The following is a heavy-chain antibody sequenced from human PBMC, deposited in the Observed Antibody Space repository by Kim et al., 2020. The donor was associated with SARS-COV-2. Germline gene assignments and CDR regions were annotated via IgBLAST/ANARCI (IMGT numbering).Heavy chain of an antibody. J-gene: IGHJ6*02. CDR1: GFTFSSYS. Sequence: GGSLRLSCAASGFTFSSYSMNWVRQAPGKGLEWVSYISSSSSTIYYADSVKGRFTISRDNAKNSLYLQMNSLRAEDTAVYYCARGSRGGYDILTGYSPGYYYGMDVWGRGTTVTVSS. V-gene: IGHV3-48*04. CDR2: ISSSSSTI. CDR3: ARGSRGGYDILTGYSPGYYYGMDV. D-gene: IGHD3-9*01.